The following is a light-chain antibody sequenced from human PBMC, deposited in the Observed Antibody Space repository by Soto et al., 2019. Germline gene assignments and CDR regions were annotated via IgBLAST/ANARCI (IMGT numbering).Light chain of an antibody. CDR2: RDN. Sequence: QLVLTQTPSVSGTPGQRVNISCSGSSSNIGRNYVYWYHQFPGTAPELLIYRDNERPSGVPDRFSGSKSGTSASLAISGLRSGDEADYHCATWDDSLGGPVFGGGTKLTVL. J-gene: IGLJ2*01. V-gene: IGLV1-47*01. CDR1: SSNIGRNY. CDR3: ATWDDSLGGPV.